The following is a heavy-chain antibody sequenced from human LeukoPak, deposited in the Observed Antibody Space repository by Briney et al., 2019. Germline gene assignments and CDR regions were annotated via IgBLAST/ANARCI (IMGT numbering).Heavy chain of an antibody. Sequence: GTSLRLSCAVSGFAISSHGMHWVRQAPGKGPEWVAMIAYHGNTEYYGDSVKGRFTISRDNSKNTLYLQMDSLRAEDTAVYHCAKDWGSGGWYNYFDPWGQGTLVTVSS. J-gene: IGHJ5*02. D-gene: IGHD6-19*01. V-gene: IGHV3-30*18. CDR3: AKDWGSGGWYNYFDP. CDR2: IAYHGNTE. CDR1: GFAISSHG.